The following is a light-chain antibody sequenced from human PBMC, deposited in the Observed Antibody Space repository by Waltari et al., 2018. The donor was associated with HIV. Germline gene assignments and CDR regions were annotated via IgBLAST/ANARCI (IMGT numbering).Light chain of an antibody. Sequence: DNVMTQSPDSLAVSLGEMATISCKSSQSVFYTSNNKDYLAGYQHKPGQTPKLPIYWAFIRESGVPERFSGSGSGTDFTLTISGVQAEDAAVYYCQQYFYSPQTFGQGTKVEIK. V-gene: IGKV4-1*01. CDR1: QSVFYTSNNKDY. J-gene: IGKJ1*01. CDR2: WAF. CDR3: QQYFYSPQT.